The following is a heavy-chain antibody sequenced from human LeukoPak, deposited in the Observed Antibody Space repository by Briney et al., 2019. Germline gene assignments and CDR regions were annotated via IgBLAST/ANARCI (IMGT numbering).Heavy chain of an antibody. Sequence: KSSETLSLTCAVYGGSFSGYYWSWNRQPPGKGLEWIGEINHSGSTNYNPSLKSRVTISVDTSKNQFSLKLSSVTAADTAVYYCARGQAEFRGAVDYWGQGTLVTVSS. V-gene: IGHV4-34*01. CDR3: ARGQAEFRGAVDY. CDR1: GGSFSGYY. D-gene: IGHD3-10*01. J-gene: IGHJ4*02. CDR2: INHSGST.